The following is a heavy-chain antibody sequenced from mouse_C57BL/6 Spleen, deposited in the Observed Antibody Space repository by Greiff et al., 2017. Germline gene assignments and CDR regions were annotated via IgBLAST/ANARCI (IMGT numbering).Heavy chain of an antibody. V-gene: IGHV6-3*01. CDR3: TGDYDYGWYYDV. CDR1: GFTFSNYW. CDR2: IRLKSDNYAT. D-gene: IGHD2-4*01. J-gene: IGHJ1*03. Sequence: EVMLVESGGGLVQPGGSMKLSCVASGFTFSNYWMNWVRQSPEKGLEWVAQIRLKSDNYATHYAESVKGRFTISRDDSKSSVYLQMNTLRAEDTGVYYCTGDYDYGWYYDVWGTGSTVTVSS.